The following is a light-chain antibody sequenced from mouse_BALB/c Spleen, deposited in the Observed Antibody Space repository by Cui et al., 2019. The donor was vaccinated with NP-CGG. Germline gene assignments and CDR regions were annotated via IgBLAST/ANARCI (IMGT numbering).Light chain of an antibody. CDR2: GTN. Sequence: HAVVTQDSALTTSPGETVTLTCRSSTGPVTTSNYANWVQEKPDHLFTGLIGGTNNRAPGVPARFSGSLIGDKAALTITGAQTEDEAIYFCALWYSNHWVFGGGTKLTVL. J-gene: IGLJ1*01. CDR3: ALWYSNHWV. CDR1: TGPVTTSNY. V-gene: IGLV1*01.